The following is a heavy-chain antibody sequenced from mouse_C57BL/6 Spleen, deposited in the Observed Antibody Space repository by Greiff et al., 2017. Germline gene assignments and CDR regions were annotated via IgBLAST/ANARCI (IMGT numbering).Heavy chain of an antibody. CDR3: TTELGRCFDD. V-gene: IGHV1-15*01. CDR2: IDPETGGT. D-gene: IGHD4-1*01. Sequence: QVQLQQSGAELVRPGASVTLSCKASGYTFTDYEMHWVKQTPVPGLEWIGDIDPETGGTAYNQKFKGKAILTADKSSSTAYMELRSLTSEDSAVYYCTTELGRCFDDWGQGTTLTVSS. CDR1: GYTFTDYE. J-gene: IGHJ2*01.